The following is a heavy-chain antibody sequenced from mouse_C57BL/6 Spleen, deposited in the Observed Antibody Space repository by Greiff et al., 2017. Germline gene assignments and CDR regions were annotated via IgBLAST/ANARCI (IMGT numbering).Heavy chain of an antibody. CDR1: GYTFTSYW. Sequence: QVQLQQPGAELVMPGASVKLSCKASGYTFTSYWMHWVKQRPGQGLEWIGEIDPSDSYTNYNQKFKGKSTLTVDKSSSTAYMQLSSLTSEDSAVYSCARSLEWDFDVWGTGTTVTVSS. V-gene: IGHV1-69*01. CDR3: ARSLEWDFDV. CDR2: IDPSDSYT. D-gene: IGHD1-3*01. J-gene: IGHJ1*03.